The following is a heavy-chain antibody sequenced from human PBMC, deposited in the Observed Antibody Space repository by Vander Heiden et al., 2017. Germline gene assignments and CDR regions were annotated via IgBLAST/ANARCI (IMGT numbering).Heavy chain of an antibody. D-gene: IGHD6-19*01. J-gene: IGHJ4*02. CDR1: AFTFSRYG. V-gene: IGHV3-30*18. CDR2: ISYDGRNK. Sequence: QVQLVESGGGVVQPGGSLRLSCAASAFTFSRYGMHWFRQAPGKGLEWVSVISYDGRNKYYADSVKGRFTISRDNSKNTLYLQMNSLRAEDTAVYYCAKEGSSGLIDYWGQGTLVTVSS. CDR3: AKEGSSGLIDY.